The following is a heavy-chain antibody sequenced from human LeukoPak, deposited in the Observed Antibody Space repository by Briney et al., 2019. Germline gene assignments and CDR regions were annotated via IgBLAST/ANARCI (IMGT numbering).Heavy chain of an antibody. J-gene: IGHJ4*02. CDR2: IWYDGSNK. CDR1: GFTFSSYG. CDR3: AKERDPIRFLEWLPYFDY. D-gene: IGHD3-3*01. Sequence: GGPLRLSCAASGFTFSSYGMHWVRQAPGKGLEGVAVIWYDGSNKYYADSVKGRFTISRDNSKNTLYLQMNSLRAEDTAVYYCAKERDPIRFLEWLPYFDYWGQGTLVTVSS. V-gene: IGHV3-33*06.